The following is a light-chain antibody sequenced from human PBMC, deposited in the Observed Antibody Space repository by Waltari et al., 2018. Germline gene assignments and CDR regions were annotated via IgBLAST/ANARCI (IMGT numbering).Light chain of an antibody. V-gene: IGKV1-39*01. CDR1: QSISIY. J-gene: IGKJ4*01. Sequence: DIQMTKSPSSLSASVGDRVTITCRASQSISIYLNWYQQRPGKAPKLLIYAASTLQSGVPSRFSGGGSGTDFTLTISSLQPEDFATYYCQQSYTTLLTFGGGTNVDI. CDR2: AAS. CDR3: QQSYTTLLT.